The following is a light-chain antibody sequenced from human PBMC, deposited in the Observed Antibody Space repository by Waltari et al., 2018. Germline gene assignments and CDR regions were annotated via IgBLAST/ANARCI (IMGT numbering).Light chain of an antibody. J-gene: IGLJ2*01. V-gene: IGLV2-23*02. CDR3: CSYVSSNTLI. CDR1: SSDVGNYNL. Sequence: QSALTQPASVSGSPGQSITISCTGTSSDVGNYNLVSWYQHHPGKVPKLVIYAVNKRPSGVSDRFSGSKSGNTASLTISGLQPEDEAAYYCCSYVSSNTLIFGGGTKLTVL. CDR2: AVN.